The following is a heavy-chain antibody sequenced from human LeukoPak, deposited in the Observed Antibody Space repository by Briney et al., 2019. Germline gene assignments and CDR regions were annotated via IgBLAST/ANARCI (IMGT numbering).Heavy chain of an antibody. V-gene: IGHV3-74*03. CDR1: GFSVSSNY. J-gene: IGHJ4*02. Sequence: GGSLRLSCAASGFSVSSNYMSWVRQAPGKGLVWISRINSDGKSTVYADSVKGRFTISRDNAKNSLYLQMNSLRAEDTAVYYCARDPHYSSGPSFDYWGQGTLVTVSS. D-gene: IGHD6-19*01. CDR3: ARDPHYSSGPSFDY. CDR2: INSDGKST.